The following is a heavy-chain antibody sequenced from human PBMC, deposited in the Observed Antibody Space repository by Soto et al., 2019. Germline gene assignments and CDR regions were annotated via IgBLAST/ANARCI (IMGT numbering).Heavy chain of an antibody. D-gene: IGHD6-6*01. CDR1: GGSVSSGSYY. Sequence: SETLSLTCTVSGGSVSSGSYYWSWIRQPPGKGLEWIGYIYYSGSTNYNPSLKSRVTISVDRSKNQFSLKLSSVTAAGTAVYYCARVAARIFCFDYWGQGTLVTVS. V-gene: IGHV4-61*01. CDR2: IYYSGST. CDR3: ARVAARIFCFDY. J-gene: IGHJ4*02.